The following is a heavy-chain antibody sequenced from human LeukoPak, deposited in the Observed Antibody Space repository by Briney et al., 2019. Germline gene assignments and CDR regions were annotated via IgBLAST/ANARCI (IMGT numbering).Heavy chain of an antibody. CDR3: ALYFVVVTAIRGAFDI. CDR2: INPSGGST. CDR1: GYTFTSYC. J-gene: IGHJ3*02. Sequence: ASVKVSCKASGYTFTSYCMHWVRQAPGQGLEWMGIINPSGGSTSYAQKFQGRVTMTRDTSTSTVYMELSSLRSEDTAVYYCALYFVVVTAIRGAFDIWGQGTMVTVSS. V-gene: IGHV1-46*01. D-gene: IGHD2-21*02.